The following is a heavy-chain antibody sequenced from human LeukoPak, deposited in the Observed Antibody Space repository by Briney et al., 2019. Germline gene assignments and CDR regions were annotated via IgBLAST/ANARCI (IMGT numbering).Heavy chain of an antibody. D-gene: IGHD5-24*01. CDR1: GFTFSRYA. CDR2: ILYSTDNT. V-gene: IGHV3-30*04. J-gene: IGHJ6*04. CDR3: ATDPRDGGQNV. Sequence: GGSLRLSCVASGFTFSRYAMHWVRQAPGKGLEWVTLILYSTDNTYYADPVKGRFTFSRDKSKNTLYLQMKSLTPDDSAIYYCATDPRDGGQNVWGKGTTVTVSS.